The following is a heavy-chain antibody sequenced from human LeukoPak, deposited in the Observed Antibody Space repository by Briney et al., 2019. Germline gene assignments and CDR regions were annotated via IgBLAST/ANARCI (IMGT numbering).Heavy chain of an antibody. CDR3: ARDYCSSTSCHLGAFDI. CDR2: IYYSGST. Sequence: SETLSLTCTVSGGSISSGGYYWSWLRQHPGKGLEWIGYIYYSGSTYYNPSLKSRVTISVDTSKNQFSLKLSSVTAADTAVYYCARDYCSSTSCHLGAFDIWGQGTMVTVSS. V-gene: IGHV4-31*03. D-gene: IGHD2-2*01. J-gene: IGHJ3*02. CDR1: GGSISSGGYY.